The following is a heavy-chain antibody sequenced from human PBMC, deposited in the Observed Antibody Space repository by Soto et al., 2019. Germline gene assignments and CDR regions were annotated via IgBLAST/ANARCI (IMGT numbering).Heavy chain of an antibody. J-gene: IGHJ4*02. Sequence: QVQLVESGGGVVQPGRSLRLSCAASGFTFSSYGMHWVRQAPGKGLEWVALIWYDGSNKYYADSVKGRLTISRDNSKNTMYLHMNGVRAEDTGVYYCARPASSGYYWGVDYWGQGTLVTVSS. CDR3: ARPASSGYYWGVDY. V-gene: IGHV3-33*01. CDR1: GFTFSSYG. D-gene: IGHD3-22*01. CDR2: IWYDGSNK.